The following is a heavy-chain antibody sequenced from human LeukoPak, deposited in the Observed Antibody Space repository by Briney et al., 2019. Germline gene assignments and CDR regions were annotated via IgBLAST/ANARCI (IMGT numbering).Heavy chain of an antibody. Sequence: XGXXYWSWIRQPXGXXLXWIGYIYYSGSXNYNPSLKSRVTISVDTSKNEFSLKLSSVTAAGTAVYXXXXXXXXXXXXXXXXXXXXXXXXDVWGKGXXVTISS. CDR1: XGXXY. CDR2: IYYSGSX. CDR3: XXXXXXXXXXXXXXXXXXXXXXDV. V-gene: IGHV4-61*01. J-gene: IGHJ6*04.